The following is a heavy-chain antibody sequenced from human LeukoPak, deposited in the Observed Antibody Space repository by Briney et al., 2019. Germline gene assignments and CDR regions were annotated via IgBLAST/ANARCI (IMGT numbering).Heavy chain of an antibody. V-gene: IGHV1-8*01. J-gene: IGHJ6*03. D-gene: IGHD1-7*01. CDR2: MNPNSGNT. CDR3: ARDRTGTTSYYYMDV. CDR1: GYTFTSYD. Sequence: ASVKVSCKASGYTFTSYDINWVRQATGQGLEWMGWMNPNSGNTGYAQKFQGGVTMTRNTSISTAYMELSSLRSEDTAVYYCARDRTGTTSYYYMDVWGKGTTVTVSS.